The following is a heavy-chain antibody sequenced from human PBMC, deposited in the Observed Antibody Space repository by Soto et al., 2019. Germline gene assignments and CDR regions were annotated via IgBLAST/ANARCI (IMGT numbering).Heavy chain of an antibody. CDR1: GFTFSSYA. J-gene: IGHJ6*02. CDR2: ISYDGSNK. CDR3: ARGRDGYNDNYYDYGMDV. D-gene: IGHD3-22*01. V-gene: IGHV3-30-3*01. Sequence: QVQLVESGGGVVQPGRSLRLSCAASGFTFSSYAMHWVRQAPGKGLEWVAVISYDGSNKYYADSVKGRFTISRDNSKNTLYMQMNSLRAEDTAVYYCARGRDGYNDNYYDYGMDVWGQGTTVTVSS.